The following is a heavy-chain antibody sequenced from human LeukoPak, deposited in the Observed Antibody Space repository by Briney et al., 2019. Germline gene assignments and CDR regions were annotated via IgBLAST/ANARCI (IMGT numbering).Heavy chain of an antibody. D-gene: IGHD3-10*01. V-gene: IGHV3-23*01. J-gene: IGHJ4*02. CDR3: AKVGWSMVRGEDY. Sequence: QTGGSLRLSCAASGFTFSSYVMSWVRQAPGKGLEWVSAIRGSGGKTYYADSVKGRFTISRDNSKNTLYLQMNSLRAEDTAVYYCAKVGWSMVRGEDYWGQGTLVTVSS. CDR2: IRGSGGKT. CDR1: GFTFSSYV.